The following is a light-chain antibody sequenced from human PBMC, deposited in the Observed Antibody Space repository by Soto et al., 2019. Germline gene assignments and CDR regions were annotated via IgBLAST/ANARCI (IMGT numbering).Light chain of an antibody. CDR3: QQYYSSPLT. J-gene: IGKJ4*01. Sequence: DIVMTQSPASLAVSLGERATINCKSSQSVLYSSTNKDYLAWYQQKPGQPPKLLIYWASTRESGVPDRCSGSGSGTDFTLAISSLQAEDVAVYYCQQYYSSPLTFGGGTKVEIK. V-gene: IGKV4-1*01. CDR2: WAS. CDR1: QSVLYSSTNKDY.